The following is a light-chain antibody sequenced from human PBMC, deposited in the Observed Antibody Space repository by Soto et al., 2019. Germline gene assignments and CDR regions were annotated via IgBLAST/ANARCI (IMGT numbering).Light chain of an antibody. CDR2: EVS. CDR3: QSYGGTLSPCV. V-gene: IGLV2-8*01. CDR1: SSDVGGYNY. Sequence: QSALTQPPSASGSPGQSVTISCTGTSSDVGGYNYVSWYQQHPDKAPKLIIYEVSKRPSGVPDRFSGSKSGTSASLAITGLQAEDEADYYCQSYGGTLSPCVFGTGTKLTVL. J-gene: IGLJ1*01.